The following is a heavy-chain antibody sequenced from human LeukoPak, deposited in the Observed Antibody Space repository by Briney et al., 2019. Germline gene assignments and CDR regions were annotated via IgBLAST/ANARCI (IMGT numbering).Heavy chain of an antibody. J-gene: IGHJ4*02. Sequence: GGSLRLSCAASGFTFSSYWMSWVRQAPGKGLEWVANIKQDGSQKYYVDSVKGRFTISRDNAKNSLYLQMNSLRAEDTAVYYCARDVYYDSSGYYSDYWGQGTLVTISS. CDR1: GFTFSSYW. V-gene: IGHV3-7*01. CDR2: IKQDGSQK. D-gene: IGHD3-22*01. CDR3: ARDVYYDSSGYYSDY.